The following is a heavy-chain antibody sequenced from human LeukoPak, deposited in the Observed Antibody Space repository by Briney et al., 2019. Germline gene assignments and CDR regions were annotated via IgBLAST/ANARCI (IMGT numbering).Heavy chain of an antibody. Sequence: ASVKVSCKASGYTFTGYYLHWVRQAPGQGLEWMGWINPNTGDTNYAQSFQGRVTMTRDTSISTAYMGLSRLRSDDTAVYYCAREAGVARGRGYFDYWGQGTLVTVSS. D-gene: IGHD3-16*01. J-gene: IGHJ4*02. CDR1: GYTFTGYY. CDR2: INPNTGDT. V-gene: IGHV1-2*02. CDR3: AREAGVARGRGYFDY.